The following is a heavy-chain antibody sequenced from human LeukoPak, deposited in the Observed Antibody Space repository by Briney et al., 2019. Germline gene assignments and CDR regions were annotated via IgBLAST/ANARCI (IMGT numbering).Heavy chain of an antibody. D-gene: IGHD3-16*01. Sequence: SVKVSCKASGGTFSSYAISWVRQAPGQGLEWMGGIIPIFGTANYAQKFQGRVTITADESTSTAYMELSSLRSEDTAVYYCAREGLGELAGPNYFDYWGQGTLVTVSS. CDR1: GGTFSSYA. CDR2: IIPIFGTA. V-gene: IGHV1-69*13. CDR3: AREGLGELAGPNYFDY. J-gene: IGHJ4*02.